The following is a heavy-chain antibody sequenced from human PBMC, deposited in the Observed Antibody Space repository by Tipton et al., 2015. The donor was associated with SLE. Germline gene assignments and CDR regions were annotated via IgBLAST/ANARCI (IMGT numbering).Heavy chain of an antibody. J-gene: IGHJ3*02. V-gene: IGHV4-61*09. Sequence: TLSLTCTVSGASISSGSYFWSWIRQPAGKGLEWVGHIYTSGRTNYNPSLKSRVTISIDTSKNQFSLRLSSVTAADTAVYYCARDLTRGGGAFDIWGQGTMVTVSS. CDR3: ARDLTRGGGAFDI. CDR1: GASISSGSYF. CDR2: IYTSGRT. D-gene: IGHD3-9*01.